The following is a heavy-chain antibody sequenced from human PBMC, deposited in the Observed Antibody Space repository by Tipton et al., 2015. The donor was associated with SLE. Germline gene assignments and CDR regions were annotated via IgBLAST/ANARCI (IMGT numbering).Heavy chain of an antibody. CDR2: IYYSGST. D-gene: IGHD3-10*01. CDR1: GGSISSHY. CDR3: AREEGRYFDL. Sequence: TLSLTCTVSGGSISSHYWSWIRQPPGKGLEWIGYIYYSGSTNYNPSLKSRVTISVDTSKNQFSLKLSSVTAADTAVHYCAREEGRYFDLWGRGTLVTVSS. J-gene: IGHJ2*01. V-gene: IGHV4-59*11.